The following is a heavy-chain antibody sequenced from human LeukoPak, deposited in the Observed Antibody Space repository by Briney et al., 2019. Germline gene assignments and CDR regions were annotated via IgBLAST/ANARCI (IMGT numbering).Heavy chain of an antibody. J-gene: IGHJ4*02. CDR1: GFTFSSYG. Sequence: GGPLRLSCAASGFTFSSYGMHWVRQAPGKGLEWVAVISYDGSNKYYADSVKGRFTISRDNSKNTLYLQMNSLRAEDTAVYYCAKDHGYGGNFDYWGQGTLVTVSS. CDR2: ISYDGSNK. V-gene: IGHV3-30*18. D-gene: IGHD4-23*01. CDR3: AKDHGYGGNFDY.